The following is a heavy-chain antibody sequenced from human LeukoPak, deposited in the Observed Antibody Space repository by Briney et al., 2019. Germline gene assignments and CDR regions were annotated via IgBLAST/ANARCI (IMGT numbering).Heavy chain of an antibody. CDR2: INSDGSST. D-gene: IGHD6-6*01. CDR3: ARLYSSSLGLDY. Sequence: PGGSLRLSCAASGFTFSSYWMHCVRHAPGKGLLWGSRINSDGSSTTYAESVKGRFTISRDNAKNTLYLQMNSLRAEDTAVYYCARLYSSSLGLDYWGQGILVTVSS. CDR1: GFTFSSYW. V-gene: IGHV3-74*03. J-gene: IGHJ4*02.